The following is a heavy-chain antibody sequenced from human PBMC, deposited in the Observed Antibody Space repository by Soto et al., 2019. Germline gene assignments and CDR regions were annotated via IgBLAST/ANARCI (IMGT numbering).Heavy chain of an antibody. CDR2: ISSSSSYI. V-gene: IGHV3-21*01. CDR1: GFTFSSYS. D-gene: IGHD1-26*01. CDR3: ARELGGPNWFDP. J-gene: IGHJ5*02. Sequence: SLRLSCAASGFTFSSYSMNWVRQAPGKGLEWVSSISSSSSYIYYADSVKGRFTISRDNAKNSLYLQMNSLRAEDTAVYYCARELGGPNWFDPWAQRTLVTVSS.